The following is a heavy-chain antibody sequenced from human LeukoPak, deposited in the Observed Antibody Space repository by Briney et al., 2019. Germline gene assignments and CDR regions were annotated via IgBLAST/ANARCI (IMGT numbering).Heavy chain of an antibody. CDR1: GAPISTFY. CDR3: ARGIPEHGTGAFAI. V-gene: IGHV4-59*01. J-gene: IGHJ3*02. CDR2: IDYSGST. Sequence: PSETLSLTCTVSGAPISTFYWTWIRQPPGKGLEWIGYIDYSGSTNYNTALQSRVTISAETSKNQVSLKLTSVTPADTAVYYCARGIPEHGTGAFAIWGQGTMVTVSS. D-gene: IGHD6-13*01.